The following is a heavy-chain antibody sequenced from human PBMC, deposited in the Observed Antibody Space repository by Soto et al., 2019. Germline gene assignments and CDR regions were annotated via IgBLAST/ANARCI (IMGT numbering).Heavy chain of an antibody. Sequence: QVQLVQSGAEVKKPGASVKVSCKASGYTFTNSGISWVRQAPGQGLEWMGWISTDNGNTNYAHHLQGRVSMTTDTSTRSSYMDLGSLLSVDTAVYYCARDQGITTFGVYSMYFYGMDVWGQGTTVTVSS. D-gene: IGHD3-3*01. CDR2: ISTDNGNT. CDR1: GYTFTNSG. V-gene: IGHV1-18*01. J-gene: IGHJ6*02. CDR3: ARDQGITTFGVYSMYFYGMDV.